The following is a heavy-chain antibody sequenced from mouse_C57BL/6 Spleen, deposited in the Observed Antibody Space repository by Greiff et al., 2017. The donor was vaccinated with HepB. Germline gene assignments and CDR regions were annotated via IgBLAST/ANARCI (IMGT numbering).Heavy chain of an antibody. J-gene: IGHJ4*01. D-gene: IGHD1-1*01. CDR2: INPSNGGT. CDR3: ARPPYGSSYAMDY. CDR1: GYTFTSYW. V-gene: IGHV1-53*01. Sequence: QVQLQQSGTELVKPGASVKLSCKASGYTFTSYWMHWVKQRPGQGLEWIGNINPSNGGTNYNEKFKSKATLTVDKSSSTAYMQLSSLTSEDSAVYYCARPPYGSSYAMDYWGQGTSVTVSS.